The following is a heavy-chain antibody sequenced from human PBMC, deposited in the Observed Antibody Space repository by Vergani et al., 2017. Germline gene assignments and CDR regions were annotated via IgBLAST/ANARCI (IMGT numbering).Heavy chain of an antibody. CDR2: IIPILGIA. CDR3: ARGVVAVAGTFDY. V-gene: IGHV1-69*04. CDR1: GGTFSSYA. D-gene: IGHD6-19*01. Sequence: QVQLVQSGAEVKKPGSSVKVSCKASGGTFSSYAISWVRQAPGQGLEWMGRIIPILGIANYAQKFQGRVTCTADKSTSTAYMELSSLRSEDTAVYYCARGVVAVAGTFDYWGQGTLVTVSS. J-gene: IGHJ4*02.